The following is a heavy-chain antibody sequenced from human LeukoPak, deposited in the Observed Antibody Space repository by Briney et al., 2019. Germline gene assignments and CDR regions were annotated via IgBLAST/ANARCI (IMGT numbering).Heavy chain of an antibody. Sequence: TGGSLRLSCAASGFTFSSYWMSWVRQAPGKGLEWVANIKQDGSEKYYVDSVKGRFTISRDNAKNSLYLQMKRLRAEDTAVYYCARDDYYYGSGSYYKGLDYWGQGTLVTVFS. CDR3: ARDDYYYGSGSYYKGLDY. V-gene: IGHV3-7*03. CDR1: GFTFSSYW. D-gene: IGHD3-10*01. CDR2: IKQDGSEK. J-gene: IGHJ4*02.